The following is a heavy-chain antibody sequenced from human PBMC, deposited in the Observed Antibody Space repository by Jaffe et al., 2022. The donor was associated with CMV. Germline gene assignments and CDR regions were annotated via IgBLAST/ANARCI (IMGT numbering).Heavy chain of an antibody. CDR1: GGTFSSYA. Sequence: QVQLVQSGAEVKKPGSSVKVSCKASGGTFSSYAISWVRQAPGQGLEWMGRIIPILGIANYAQKFQGRVTITADKSTSTAYMELSSLRSEDTAVYYCAVLFVGSGYYFDYWGQGTLVTVSS. CDR3: AVLFVGSGYYFDY. D-gene: IGHD3-10*01. J-gene: IGHJ4*02. CDR2: IIPILGIA. V-gene: IGHV1-69*09.